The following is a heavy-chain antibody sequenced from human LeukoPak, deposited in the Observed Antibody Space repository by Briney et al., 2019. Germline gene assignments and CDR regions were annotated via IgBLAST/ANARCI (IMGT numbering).Heavy chain of an antibody. V-gene: IGHV1-69*13. CDR2: IIPIFGTA. D-gene: IGHD1-14*01. CDR3: ARTGTTRDAFDI. J-gene: IGHJ3*02. Sequence: GASVKVSCKASGYTFTSYYMHWVRQAPGQGLEWMGGIIPIFGTANYAQKFQGRVTITADESTSTAYMELSSLRSEDTAVYYCARTGTTRDAFDIWGQGTMVTVSS. CDR1: GYTFTSYY.